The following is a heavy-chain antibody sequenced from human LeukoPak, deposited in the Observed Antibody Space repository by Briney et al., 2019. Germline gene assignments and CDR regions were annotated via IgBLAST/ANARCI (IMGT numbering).Heavy chain of an antibody. Sequence: ASVKVSCKASGYNFTSYGISWVRQAPEQGLEWMGWISTYNGNTNYAQNLQGRVTMTTDTSTSTAYMELRSLRSDDTAVYYCARFFTIYDAFDIWGQGTMVTVSS. D-gene: IGHD3-10*01. J-gene: IGHJ3*02. CDR2: ISTYNGNT. CDR1: GYNFTSYG. V-gene: IGHV1-18*01. CDR3: ARFFTIYDAFDI.